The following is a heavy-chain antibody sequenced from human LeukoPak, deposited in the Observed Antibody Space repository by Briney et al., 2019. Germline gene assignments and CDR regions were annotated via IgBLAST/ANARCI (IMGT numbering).Heavy chain of an antibody. D-gene: IGHD4-11*01. CDR3: ARSGGLQKFDY. CDR1: EFTFSNYA. CDR2: ISYDGNTI. Sequence: PGRSPRLSCAASEFTFSNYAVHWVRQAPGKGLQWVAVISYDGNTIHYADSVKGRFTISRDTSKNTLYLQMNSLRTEDTAVYYCARSGGLQKFDYWGQGTLVTVSS. V-gene: IGHV3-30-3*01. J-gene: IGHJ4*02.